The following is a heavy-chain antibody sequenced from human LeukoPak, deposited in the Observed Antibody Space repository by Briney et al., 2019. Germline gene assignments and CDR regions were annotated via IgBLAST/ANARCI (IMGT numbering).Heavy chain of an antibody. V-gene: IGHV4-59*01. CDR2: IYYSGST. CDR1: GGSISSYY. Sequence: SETLSLTCTVSGGSISSYYWSWIRQPPGKGLEWIGYIYYSGSTNYNPSLKSRVTISVDTSKNQFSLKLSSVTAADTAVYYCARDPEATYWGQGTLVTVSS. J-gene: IGHJ4*02. CDR3: ARDPEATY.